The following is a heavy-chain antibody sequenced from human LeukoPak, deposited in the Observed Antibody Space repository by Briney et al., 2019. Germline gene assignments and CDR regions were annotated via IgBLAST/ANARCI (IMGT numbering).Heavy chain of an antibody. CDR2: IWYDGSNK. CDR3: ARRADYGGKIKGGTDY. V-gene: IGHV3-33*01. CDR1: GFTFSSYG. Sequence: GGSLRLSCAASGFTFSSYGMHWVRQAPGKGLEWVAVIWYDGSNKYHADSVKGRFTISRDNSKNTLYLQMNSLRAEDTAVYYCARRADYGGKIKGGTDYWGQGTLVTVSS. D-gene: IGHD4-23*01. J-gene: IGHJ4*02.